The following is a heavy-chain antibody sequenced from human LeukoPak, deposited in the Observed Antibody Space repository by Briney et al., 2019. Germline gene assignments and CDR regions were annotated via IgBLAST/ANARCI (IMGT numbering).Heavy chain of an antibody. D-gene: IGHD5-18*01. J-gene: IGHJ4*02. V-gene: IGHV3-30-3*01. CDR2: ISYDGSNK. CDR3: ARAVDTATWRLFDY. Sequence: SCKVSGYTLTELSMHWVRQAPGKGLEWVAVISYDGSNKYYADSVKGRFTISRDNSKNTLYLQMNSLRAEDTAVYYCARAVDTATWRLFDYWGQGTLVTVSS. CDR1: GYTLTELS.